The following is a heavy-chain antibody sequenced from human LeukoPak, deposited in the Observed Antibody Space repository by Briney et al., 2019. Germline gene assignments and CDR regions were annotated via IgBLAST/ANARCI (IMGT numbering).Heavy chain of an antibody. CDR3: ARDYYDSSPDAFDI. D-gene: IGHD3-22*01. Sequence: GGSLRLSCAASGFTFSSYSMNWVRQAPGKGLEWVSYISSSSSTIHYADSVKGRFTISRDNAKNSLYLQMNSLRDEDTAVYYCARDYYDSSPDAFDIWGQGTMVTVSS. V-gene: IGHV3-48*02. CDR2: ISSSSSTI. CDR1: GFTFSSYS. J-gene: IGHJ3*02.